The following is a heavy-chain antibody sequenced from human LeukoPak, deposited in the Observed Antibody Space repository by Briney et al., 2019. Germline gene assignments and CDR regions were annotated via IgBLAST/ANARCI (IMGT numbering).Heavy chain of an antibody. Sequence: SVKVSCKASGGTFSRYAISWVRQSPGQGLEWMGEIIPIFGTANYAQKFQGRVTITADESTSTAYMELSSLRSEDTAVYYCASFATADAFDIWGHGAMVTVSS. CDR2: IIPIFGTA. D-gene: IGHD1-26*01. CDR1: GGTFSRYA. CDR3: ASFATADAFDI. V-gene: IGHV1-69*01. J-gene: IGHJ3*02.